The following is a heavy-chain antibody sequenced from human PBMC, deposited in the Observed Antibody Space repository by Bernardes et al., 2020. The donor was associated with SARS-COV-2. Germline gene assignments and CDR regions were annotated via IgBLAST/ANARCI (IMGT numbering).Heavy chain of an antibody. CDR1: GHTFTSYG. CDR3: AKDNTSFEGAFDI. J-gene: IGHJ3*02. D-gene: IGHD3-16*01. V-gene: IGHV1-18*01. CDR2: LGTHNGDT. Sequence: ASVKVSCQASGHTFTSYGISWVRQAPGQGLEWMGWLGTHNGDTIYAQKFQGRVTMTTDTSTSTAYMELRSLRSDDTAVYYCAKDNTSFEGAFDIWGLGTMVTVSS.